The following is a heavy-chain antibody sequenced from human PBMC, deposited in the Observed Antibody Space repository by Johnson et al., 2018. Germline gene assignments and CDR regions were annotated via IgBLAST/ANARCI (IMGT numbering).Heavy chain of an antibody. CDR2: ISSGSSTI. CDR1: GFTFSIYN. V-gene: IGHV3-48*02. J-gene: IGHJ6*02. CDR3: ARWHGSGYHYGMDV. Sequence: EVQLLESGGGLVQPGGSLRLSCAASGFTFSIYNMNWVRQAPGKGLEWVSYISSGSSTIYYADSVKGRFTISRDNAHNSLYLQMNSLRDEDTAVYYCARWHGSGYHYGMDVWGQGTTVTVSS. D-gene: IGHD2-15*01.